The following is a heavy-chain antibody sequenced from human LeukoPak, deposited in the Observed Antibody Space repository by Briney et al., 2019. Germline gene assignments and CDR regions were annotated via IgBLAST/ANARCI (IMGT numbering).Heavy chain of an antibody. CDR1: GGTFSSYA. D-gene: IGHD2-15*01. CDR3: SSAKYYYYGMDV. Sequence: SVKVSCKASGGTFSSYAISWVRQAPGQGLEWMGGIIPIFGTANYAQKFQGRVTITADESTSTAYMELSSLRSEDTAVYYCSSAKYYYYGMDVWGQGTTVTVSS. V-gene: IGHV1-69*13. CDR2: IIPIFGTA. J-gene: IGHJ6*02.